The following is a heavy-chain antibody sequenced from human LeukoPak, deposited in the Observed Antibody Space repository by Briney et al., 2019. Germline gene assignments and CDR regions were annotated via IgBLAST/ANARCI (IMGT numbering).Heavy chain of an antibody. V-gene: IGHV3-30-3*01. CDR1: GFTFSSYA. Sequence: PGGSLRLSFAASGFTFSSYAMHRFRQAPGKGLEWVAVISYDGSNKYYADSVKGRFTISRDNSKNTLYLQMNSLRAEDTAVYYCARETGSAIGSTDFDYWGQGTLVTVSS. J-gene: IGHJ4*02. D-gene: IGHD4-17*01. CDR2: ISYDGSNK. CDR3: ARETGSAIGSTDFDY.